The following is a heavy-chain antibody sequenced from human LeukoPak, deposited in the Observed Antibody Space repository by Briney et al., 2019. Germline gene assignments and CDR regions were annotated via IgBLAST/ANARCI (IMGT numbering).Heavy chain of an antibody. J-gene: IGHJ4*02. CDR1: GGPISSSSYY. D-gene: IGHD2-2*01. Sequence: SETLSLTCTVSGGPISSSSYYWGWIRQPPGKGLEWIGSIYYSGSTYYNPSLKSRVTISVDTSKNQFSLKLSSVTAADTVVYYCARRPATEGGYFDYWGQGTLVTVSS. V-gene: IGHV4-39*01. CDR3: ARRPATEGGYFDY. CDR2: IYYSGST.